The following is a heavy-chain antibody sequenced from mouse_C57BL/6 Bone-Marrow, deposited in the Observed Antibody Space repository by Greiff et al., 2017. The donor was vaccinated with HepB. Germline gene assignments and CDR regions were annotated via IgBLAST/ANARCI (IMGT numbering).Heavy chain of an antibody. Sequence: VKLQQSGAELMKPGASVKLSCKATGYTFTGYWIEWVKQRPGHGLECIGEILPGSGSTNYNEKFKGKATFTADTSSNTAYMQLSSLTTEDSAIYYCARKSSPSWCFDVWGTGTTVTVSS. V-gene: IGHV1-9*01. D-gene: IGHD1-1*01. CDR2: ILPGSGST. CDR1: GYTFTGYW. J-gene: IGHJ1*03. CDR3: ARKSSPSWCFDV.